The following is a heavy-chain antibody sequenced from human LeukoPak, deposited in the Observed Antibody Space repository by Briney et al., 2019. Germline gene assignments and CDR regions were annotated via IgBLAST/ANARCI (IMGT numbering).Heavy chain of an antibody. CDR2: IRSKTEGVTT. CDR3: TTDLLDY. V-gene: IGHV3-15*01. Sequence: PGGSLRLSCTASGFTFSTFWMSWVRQAPGKGLEWVGRIRSKTEGVTTDHAAPVKGRFTVSRDDSKNTLYLQMNSLKTEDTAVYYCTTDLLDYWGQGTLVTVSS. CDR1: GFTFSTFW. J-gene: IGHJ4*02.